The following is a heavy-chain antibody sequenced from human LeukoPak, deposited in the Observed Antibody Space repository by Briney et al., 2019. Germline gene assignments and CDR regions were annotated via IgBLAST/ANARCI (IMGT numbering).Heavy chain of an antibody. CDR1: GYTFTRYY. D-gene: IGHD1-1*01. V-gene: IGHV1-2*06. CDR3: ASWDWNPNYYFDY. Sequence: ASVKVSCKTSGYTFTRYYLHWVRQAPGQGLEWMGRINPNSGGTNYAQKFQGRVTMTRDTSISTAYMELSSLRSDDTAVYYCASWDWNPNYYFDYWGQGTLVTVSS. CDR2: INPNSGGT. J-gene: IGHJ4*02.